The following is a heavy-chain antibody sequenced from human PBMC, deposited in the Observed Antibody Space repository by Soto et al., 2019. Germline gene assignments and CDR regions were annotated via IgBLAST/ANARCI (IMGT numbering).Heavy chain of an antibody. CDR2: INSVGTST. V-gene: IGHV3-74*01. J-gene: IGHJ4*02. CDR1: GFTFSSYW. CDR3: ARGGEMTCYDSSGYLY. Sequence: EVQLVESGGGLVQPGGSLRLSCAASGFTFSSYWMHWVRQAPGNGLVWVSRINSVGTSTSYADSVKGRFTISRDNAKNTLYLQMSSLRAEDTAVYYCARGGEMTCYDSSGYLYWGQGTLVTVSS. D-gene: IGHD3-22*01.